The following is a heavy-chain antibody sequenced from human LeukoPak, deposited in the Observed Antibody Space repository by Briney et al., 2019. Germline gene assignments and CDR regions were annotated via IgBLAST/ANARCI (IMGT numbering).Heavy chain of an antibody. CDR3: ARDGGADCSSTSCYTTFAWFDP. CDR1: GGSISSYY. D-gene: IGHD2-2*02. Sequence: SETLSLTCTVSGGSISSYYWTWIRQPPGKGLEWIGYIYYRGRTNYNPSLKSRATISVDTSKNQFSLKLSSVTAADTAVYYCARDGGADCSSTSCYTTFAWFDPWGQGTLVTVSS. J-gene: IGHJ5*02. V-gene: IGHV4-59*12. CDR2: IYYRGRT.